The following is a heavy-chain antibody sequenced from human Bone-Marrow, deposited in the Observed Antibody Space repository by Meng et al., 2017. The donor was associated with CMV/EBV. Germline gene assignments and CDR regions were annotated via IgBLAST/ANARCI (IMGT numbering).Heavy chain of an antibody. D-gene: IGHD2-2*02. CDR3: ARSWDIVVVPAALPPGGMDV. Sequence: ASVKVSCKASGYSFTGFDIYWVRQVAGPGLEWMGWMNARSEDTVYAQKFQGRVTMTRDTSINTAYMELSDLRSEDTAVYYCARSWDIVVVPAALPPGGMDVWGQGTTVTVSS. CDR1: GYSFTGFD. V-gene: IGHV1-8*01. CDR2: MNARSEDT. J-gene: IGHJ6*02.